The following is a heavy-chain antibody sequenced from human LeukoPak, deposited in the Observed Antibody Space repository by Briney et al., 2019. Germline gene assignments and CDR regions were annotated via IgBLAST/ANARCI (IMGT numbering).Heavy chain of an antibody. CDR1: GLTVSSNY. CDR3: AGWRWYDAFDI. V-gene: IGHV3-53*01. J-gene: IGHJ3*02. Sequence: PGGSLRLSCAASGLTVSSNYMSWVRQAPGKGLEWVSVIYSGGSTYYADSVKGRFTISRDNSKNTLYLQMNSLRAEETAVYYCAGWRWYDAFDIWGQGTMVTVSS. CDR2: IYSGGST. D-gene: IGHD4-23*01.